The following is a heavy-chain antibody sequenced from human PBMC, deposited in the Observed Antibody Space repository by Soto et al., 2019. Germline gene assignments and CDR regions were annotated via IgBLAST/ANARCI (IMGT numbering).Heavy chain of an antibody. V-gene: IGHV4-34*01. CDR3: AVWGYCTNGVCYSEGDY. D-gene: IGHD2-8*01. CDR2: INHSGST. J-gene: IGHJ4*02. CDR1: GGSFSGYY. Sequence: QVQLQQWGAGLLKPSETLSLTCAVYGGSFSGYYWSWIRQPPGKGLEWIGEINHSGSTNYNPSLKSRVTISVDTSKNQFSLKLSSVTAADTAVYYCAVWGYCTNGVCYSEGDYWGQGTLVTVSS.